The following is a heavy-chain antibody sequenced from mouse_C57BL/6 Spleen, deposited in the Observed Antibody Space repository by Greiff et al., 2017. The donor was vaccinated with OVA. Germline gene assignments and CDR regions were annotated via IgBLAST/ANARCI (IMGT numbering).Heavy chain of an antibody. CDR1: GYTFTSYW. D-gene: IGHD2-4*01. CDR3: AREGLRDWYCDV. CDR2: IYPGSGST. Sequence: QVQLQQPGAELVKPGASVKMSCKASGYTFTSYWITWVKQRPGQGLEWIGDIYPGSGSTNYNEKFKSKATLTVDTSSSTAYMQLSSLTSEDSAVYYCAREGLRDWYCDVWGTGTTVTVSS. V-gene: IGHV1-55*01. J-gene: IGHJ1*03.